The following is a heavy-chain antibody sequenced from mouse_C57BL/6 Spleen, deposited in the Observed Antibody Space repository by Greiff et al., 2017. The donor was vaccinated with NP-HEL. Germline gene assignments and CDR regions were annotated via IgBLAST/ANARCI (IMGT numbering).Heavy chain of an antibody. J-gene: IGHJ3*01. CDR1: GYTFTDYE. Sequence: VQLQQSGAELVRPGASVTLSCKASGYTFTDYEMHWVKQTPVHGLEWIGAIDPETGGTAYNQKFKGKAILTADKSSSTAYMELRRLTSEDAAVYYCTRTAYSPLAYWGQGTLVTVSA. CDR3: TRTAYSPLAY. D-gene: IGHD2-10*01. V-gene: IGHV1-15*01. CDR2: IDPETGGT.